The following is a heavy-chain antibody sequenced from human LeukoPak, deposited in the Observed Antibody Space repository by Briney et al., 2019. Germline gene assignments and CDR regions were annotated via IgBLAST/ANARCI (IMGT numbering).Heavy chain of an antibody. Sequence: SETLSLTCTVSGGSISSYYWSWIWQPPGKGLEWIGYIYYSGSTNYNPSLKSRVTISVDTSKNQFSLKLSSVTAADTAVYYCARISSVASVVMDYWGQGALVTVSS. V-gene: IGHV4-59*01. CDR3: ARISSVASVVMDY. CDR2: IYYSGST. J-gene: IGHJ4*02. D-gene: IGHD4-23*01. CDR1: GGSISSYY.